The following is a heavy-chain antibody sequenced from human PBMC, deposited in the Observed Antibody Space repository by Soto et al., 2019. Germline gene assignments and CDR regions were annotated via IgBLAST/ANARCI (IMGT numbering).Heavy chain of an antibody. CDR3: ARDKGVGYYDFWSGYRPSQNGMEV. V-gene: IGHV4-59*01. Sequence: PSETLSLTCTVSGGSISSYYWSLIRQPPGKGLEWIGYIYYSGSTNYNPSLKSRVTISVDTSKNQFSLKLSSVTAADTAVYYCARDKGVGYYDFWSGYRPSQNGMEVWGEGTTVTVS. CDR1: GGSISSYY. J-gene: IGHJ6*02. D-gene: IGHD3-3*01. CDR2: IYYSGST.